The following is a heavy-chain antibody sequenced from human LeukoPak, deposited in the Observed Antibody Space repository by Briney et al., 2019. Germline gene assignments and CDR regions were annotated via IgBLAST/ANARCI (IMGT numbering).Heavy chain of an antibody. V-gene: IGHV1-69*13. CDR2: IIPIFGTA. CDR1: GGTFSSYA. D-gene: IGHD2-2*01. CDR3: ASRVCSSTSCYYYYYTDV. Sequence: GASVKVFCKASGGTFSSYAISWVRQAPGQGLEWMGGIIPIFGTANYAQKFQGRVTITADESTSTAYMELGSLRSEDTAVYYCASRVCSSTSCYYYYYTDVWGKGTTVTVSS. J-gene: IGHJ6*03.